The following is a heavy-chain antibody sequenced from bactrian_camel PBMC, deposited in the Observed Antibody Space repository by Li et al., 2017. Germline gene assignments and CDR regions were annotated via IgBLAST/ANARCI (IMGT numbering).Heavy chain of an antibody. CDR2: IYRPGGNT. CDR1: GFPVDRSC. D-gene: IGHD1*01. V-gene: IGHV3S6*01. CDR3: AAKRSQTSLYCNTGRMVGSYAY. J-gene: IGHJ4*01. Sequence: HVQLVESGGGSVQPGGSLRLACEVSGFPVDRSCAGWFRQATGKEREWIASIYRPGGNTFAADSVKGRFTISQDNAKNVMSLEMNDLKPEDTAMYYCAAKRSQTSLYCNTGRMVGSYAYWGQGTQVTVS.